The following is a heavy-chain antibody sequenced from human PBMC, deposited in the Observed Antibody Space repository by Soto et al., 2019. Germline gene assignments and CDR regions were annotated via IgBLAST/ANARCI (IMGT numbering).Heavy chain of an antibody. V-gene: IGHV4-30-4*08. CDR1: GGSISSGGYY. CDR2: IYYSGST. CDR3: VRDRIAVAGTFYY. J-gene: IGHJ4*02. D-gene: IGHD6-19*01. Sequence: SETLSLTCTVSGGSISSGGYYWSWIRQHPGKGLEWIGYIYYSGSTYYNPSLKSRVTISVDTSKNQFSLKLSSVTAADTAVYYCVRDRIAVAGTFYYWGQGTLVTVSA.